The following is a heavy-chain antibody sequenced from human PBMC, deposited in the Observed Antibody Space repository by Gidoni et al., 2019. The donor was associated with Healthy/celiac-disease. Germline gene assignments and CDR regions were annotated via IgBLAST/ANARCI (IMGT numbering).Heavy chain of an antibody. D-gene: IGHD3-22*01. CDR2: INPSGGST. CDR3: PRNYGWEGDSRLDY. J-gene: IGHJ4*02. CDR1: GYSCTSYY. Sequence: QVQLVQSGAEVKKPGASVWVSCTASGYSCTSYYRHWVRPAPGPGLEWMGIINPSGGSTSYAQNFQGTVTMTSDTSTGTVYMELSSRRSEDTAVYYWPRNYGWEGDSRLDYWGQGTRVTVSS. V-gene: IGHV1-46*01.